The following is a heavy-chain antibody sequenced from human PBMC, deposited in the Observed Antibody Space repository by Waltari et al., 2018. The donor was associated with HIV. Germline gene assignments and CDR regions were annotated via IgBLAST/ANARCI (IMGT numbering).Heavy chain of an antibody. CDR1: GALVSDNY. Sequence: EVQLVQSGGGVVSPEDSLRLSCAVSGALVSDNYMSWVRQAPGKGLEWVAVLYGDGTTYYADSVKGRFVVSRDKAKNMFFLQMDYPRGADSANYCCVRGIRYYAPWGQGVSVSVS. V-gene: IGHV3-53*02. CDR2: LYGDGTT. J-gene: IGHJ5*02. D-gene: IGHD3-3*01. CDR3: VRGIRYYAP.